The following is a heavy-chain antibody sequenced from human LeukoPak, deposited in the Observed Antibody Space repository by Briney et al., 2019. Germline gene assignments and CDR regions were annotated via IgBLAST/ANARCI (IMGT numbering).Heavy chain of an antibody. Sequence: SQTLSLTCTVSGGSISSSGYCWSWIRQRPGKGLDWVGYIYYNGNTYYNPSLKSRIAILVDTSENQFSLRLTSVTAADTAVYYWARDVGTVTPFGCWGQGTLVTVSS. CDR2: IYYNGNT. CDR3: ARDVGTVTPFGC. J-gene: IGHJ4*02. D-gene: IGHD4-17*01. CDR1: GGSISSSGYC. V-gene: IGHV4-31*03.